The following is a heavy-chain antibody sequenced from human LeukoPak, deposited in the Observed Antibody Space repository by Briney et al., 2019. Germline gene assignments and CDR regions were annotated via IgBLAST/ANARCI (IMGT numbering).Heavy chain of an antibody. CDR2: IYTSGST. CDR3: ARGYSSSWYDHYYYYYMDV. J-gene: IGHJ6*03. Sequence: SETLSLTCTVSGGSISSYYWSWIRQPAGKGLEWIGRIYTSGSTNYNPSLKSRVTMSVDTSKSQFSLKLSSVTAADTAVYYCARGYSSSWYDHYYYYYMDVWGKGTTVTVSS. CDR1: GGSISSYY. V-gene: IGHV4-4*07. D-gene: IGHD6-13*01.